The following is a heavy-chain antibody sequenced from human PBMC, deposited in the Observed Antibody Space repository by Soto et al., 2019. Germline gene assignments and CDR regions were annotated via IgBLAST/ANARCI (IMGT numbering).Heavy chain of an antibody. J-gene: IGHJ5*02. Sequence: SETLSLTCTVSGGSINNYYWSWIRQTPGKGLEWIGHIYYSGSTDYNASLKSRVSLSVDTSKNQFSLKLTSVTAADTAVYYCARDERGSSWYRWFDPWGQGILVTVSS. V-gene: IGHV4-59*01. D-gene: IGHD6-13*01. CDR2: IYYSGST. CDR3: ARDERGSSWYRWFDP. CDR1: GGSINNYY.